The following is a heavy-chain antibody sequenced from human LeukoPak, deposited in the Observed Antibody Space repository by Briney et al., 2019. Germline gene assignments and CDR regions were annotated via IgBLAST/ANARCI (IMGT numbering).Heavy chain of an antibody. CDR1: GYTLTDHY. Sequence: ASVTVSFKASGYTLTDHYMHWVRQAPGQGLEWMGRINPNSGGTNYAQKFQGRVTMTRDTSISTVYMELSRLRSDDTAVYYCARVGYYESSGYYEYWGQGTLVTVSS. CDR2: INPNSGGT. CDR3: ARVGYYESSGYYEY. V-gene: IGHV1-2*06. D-gene: IGHD3-22*01. J-gene: IGHJ4*02.